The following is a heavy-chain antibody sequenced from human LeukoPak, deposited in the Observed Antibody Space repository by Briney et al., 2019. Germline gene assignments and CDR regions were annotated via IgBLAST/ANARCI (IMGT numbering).Heavy chain of an antibody. CDR3: ARYSSSSADAFDI. CDR2: IYYSGST. CDR1: GGSISSGGYY. V-gene: IGHV4-31*03. D-gene: IGHD6-6*01. Sequence: TLSLTCTVSGGSISSGGYYWSWIRQHPGKGLEWIGYIYYSGSTYYNPSLKSRVTISVDTSKNQFSLKLSSVTAADTAVYYCARYSSSSADAFDIWGQGTMVTVSS. J-gene: IGHJ3*02.